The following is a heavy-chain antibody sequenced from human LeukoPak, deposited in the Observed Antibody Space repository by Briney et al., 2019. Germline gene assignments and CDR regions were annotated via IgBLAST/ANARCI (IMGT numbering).Heavy chain of an antibody. CDR2: ILADGTTT. D-gene: IGHD1-7*01. J-gene: IGHJ4*02. CDR3: ARGNYGFDY. Sequence: PGGSLRLSCAASGFIFSDYEMYRVRQAPGKGLVWVSRILADGTTTMYADSVKGRFTISRDNAKNTLYLQMNSLRAEDTAAYYCARGNYGFDYWGQGTLVIVSS. V-gene: IGHV3-74*03. CDR1: GFIFSDYE.